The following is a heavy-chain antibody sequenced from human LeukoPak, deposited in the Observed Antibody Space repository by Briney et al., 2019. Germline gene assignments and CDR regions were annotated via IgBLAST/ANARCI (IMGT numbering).Heavy chain of an antibody. J-gene: IGHJ3*02. V-gene: IGHV4-34*01. CDR1: GGSLSGYY. CDR3: ARLSPTYYYDSSGYKAAFDI. CDR2: INHSGST. D-gene: IGHD3-22*01. Sequence: SETLSLTCAVYGGSLSGYYWSWIRQPPGKGLEWIGEINHSGSTNYNPSLKSRVTISVDTSKNQFSLKLSSVTAADTAVYYCARLSPTYYYDSSGYKAAFDIWGQGTMVTVSS.